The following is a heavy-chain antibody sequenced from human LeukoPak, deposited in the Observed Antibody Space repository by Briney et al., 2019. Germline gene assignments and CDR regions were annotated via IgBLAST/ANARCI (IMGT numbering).Heavy chain of an antibody. D-gene: IGHD3-9*01. CDR2: ISSSSSYI. CDR3: ARAETPILTGYSYYFDY. J-gene: IGHJ4*02. Sequence: PGGSLRLSCAASGFTFSSYSMNWVRQAPGKGLEWVSSISSSSSYIYYADSVKGRFTISRDNAKNTLYLQMNSLRAEDTAVYYCARAETPILTGYSYYFDYWGQGTLVTVSS. V-gene: IGHV3-21*01. CDR1: GFTFSSYS.